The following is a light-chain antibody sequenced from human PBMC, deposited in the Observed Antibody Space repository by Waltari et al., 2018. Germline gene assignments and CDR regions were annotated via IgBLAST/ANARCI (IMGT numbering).Light chain of an antibody. Sequence: EIVLTQSPATLSLSPGERATLSCRASQTVRSYFAWYQQRPGQTPRRLIFDASSRATGISDKFSGSGSGTDFTLTVSNLEPEDFAVYYCQQSSNWPYTFGQGTRVEIK. V-gene: IGKV3-11*01. J-gene: IGKJ2*01. CDR1: QTVRSY. CDR3: QQSSNWPYT. CDR2: DAS.